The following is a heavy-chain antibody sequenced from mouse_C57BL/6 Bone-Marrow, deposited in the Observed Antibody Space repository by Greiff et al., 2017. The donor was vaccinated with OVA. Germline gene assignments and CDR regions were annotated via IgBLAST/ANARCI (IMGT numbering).Heavy chain of an antibody. D-gene: IGHD1-1*01. CDR3: ARGYYGSSWYFDV. J-gene: IGHJ1*03. CDR2: IYPGSGST. Sequence: QVQLQQSGAELVKPGASVKMSCKASGYTFTSYWITWVKQRPGQGLEWIGDIYPGSGSTNYNEKFKSKATLTVDTSSSTAYMQLSSLTSEDLAVYYCARGYYGSSWYFDVWGTGTTVTVSS. V-gene: IGHV1-55*01. CDR1: GYTFTSYW.